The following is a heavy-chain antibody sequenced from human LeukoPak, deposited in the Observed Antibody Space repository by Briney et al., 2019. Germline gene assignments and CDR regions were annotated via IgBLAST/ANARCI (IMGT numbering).Heavy chain of an antibody. J-gene: IGHJ4*02. D-gene: IGHD2-15*01. CDR2: IYYSGST. V-gene: IGHV4-39*01. Sequence: SETLSLTCSVSGGSVSSRDYYWAWVRQPPGKGLEWIGSIYYSGSTYYNPSLKSRVTISVDTSKNQFSLKLSSVTAADTAVYYCARHCSGYYFDYWGQGTLVTVSS. CDR3: ARHCSGYYFDY. CDR1: GGSVSSRDYY.